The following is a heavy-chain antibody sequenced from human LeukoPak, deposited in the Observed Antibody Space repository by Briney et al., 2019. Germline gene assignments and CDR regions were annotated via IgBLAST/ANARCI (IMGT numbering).Heavy chain of an antibody. CDR3: AREREWELPRVFDF. Sequence: SLRPSCAASGFTFSNYGMNWVRQAPGKGLEWVSVIWDDGSNKYYADSVKGRFTISRDNSKNTLYLQMNSLRDEDTAVYYCAREREWELPRVFDFWGQGTLVTVSS. V-gene: IGHV3-33*01. D-gene: IGHD1-26*01. CDR1: GFTFSNYG. J-gene: IGHJ4*02. CDR2: IWDDGSNK.